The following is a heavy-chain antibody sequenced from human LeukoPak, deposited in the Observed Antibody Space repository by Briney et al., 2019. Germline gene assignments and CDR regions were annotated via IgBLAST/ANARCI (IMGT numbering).Heavy chain of an antibody. CDR1: GYTFTSYG. CDR3: AREGRYGPGRFDP. Sequence: GASVKVSCKASGYTFTSYGISWVRQAPGQGLEWRGWISAYNGNTNYAQKLQGRVTMTTDPSTSTAYMELRSMRSDDPAVYYCAREGRYGPGRFDPWGQGTLVTVSS. V-gene: IGHV1-18*01. CDR2: ISAYNGNT. J-gene: IGHJ5*02. D-gene: IGHD3-9*01.